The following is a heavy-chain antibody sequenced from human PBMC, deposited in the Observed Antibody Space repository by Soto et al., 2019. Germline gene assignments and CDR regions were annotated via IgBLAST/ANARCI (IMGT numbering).Heavy chain of an antibody. V-gene: IGHV3-33*08. CDR3: ARDVDRTSHLNWFDP. CDR1: GFTFSSDW. J-gene: IGHJ5*02. CDR2: IWYHGTTK. Sequence: GGSLRLSCAASGFTFSSDWMHWVRQAPGKGLEWVAVIWYHGTTKNYADSVKGRFTISRDTSKNTVYLQMDSLKVEDTAVYYCARDVDRTSHLNWFDPWGQGVMVTVSS. D-gene: IGHD5-12*01.